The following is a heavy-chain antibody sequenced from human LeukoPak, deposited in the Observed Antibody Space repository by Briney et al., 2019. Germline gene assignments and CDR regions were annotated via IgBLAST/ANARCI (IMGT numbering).Heavy chain of an antibody. V-gene: IGHV3-53*01. CDR2: IYSGGST. CDR1: GFTVSSNY. D-gene: IGHD3-22*01. Sequence: HPGGSLRLSCAASGFTVSSNYMSWVRQAPGKGLEWVSVIYSGGSTYYADSVKGRFTISRDNSKNTLYLQMNSLRAEDTAVYYCARGIDYYDSSGYGDYWGQGTLVTVSS. J-gene: IGHJ4*02. CDR3: ARGIDYYDSSGYGDY.